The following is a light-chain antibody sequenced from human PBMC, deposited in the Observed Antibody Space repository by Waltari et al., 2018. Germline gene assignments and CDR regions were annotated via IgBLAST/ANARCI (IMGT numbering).Light chain of an antibody. J-gene: IGLJ3*02. CDR3: YSYAGSYTWV. Sequence: QSALTQPRSVSGSPGQSVTISCPGTSSAVGNYDSVPWYQQHPGKPPKPMIYDATKRPSGVPDRFSGSKSGNTASLTISGLQAEDEADYYCYSYAGSYTWVFGGGTKLTVL. V-gene: IGLV2-11*01. CDR1: SSAVGNYDS. CDR2: DAT.